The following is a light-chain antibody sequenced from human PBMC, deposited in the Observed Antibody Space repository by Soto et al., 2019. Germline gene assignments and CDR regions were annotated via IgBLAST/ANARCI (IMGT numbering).Light chain of an antibody. J-gene: IGKJ1*01. CDR3: QQYGNSPWT. CDR1: QSVSSN. V-gene: IGKV3-20*01. CDR2: GAS. Sequence: EIVMTQSAATVSVSPGERVTLSCRASQSVSSNLAWYQQKPGQAPRLLIYGASSRATGIPDRFSGSGSGTEFTLTISRLEPEDFAVYYCQQYGNSPWTFGQGTKVDIK.